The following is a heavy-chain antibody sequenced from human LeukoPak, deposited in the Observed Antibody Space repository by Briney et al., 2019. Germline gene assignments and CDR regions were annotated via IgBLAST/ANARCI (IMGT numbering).Heavy chain of an antibody. CDR3: ARDGMGGIKAFDM. CDR2: IKHDGSQK. D-gene: IGHD3-10*01. J-gene: IGHJ3*02. CDR1: GFTFSRFW. V-gene: IGHV3-7*05. Sequence: GGSLRLSCAASGFTFSRFWMSWARQAPGKGLEWVANIKHDGSQKYYVDSAKGRFTISRDNAKNSVYLQMNSLTAEDTAVYYCARDGMGGIKAFDMWAKGQWSPSHQ.